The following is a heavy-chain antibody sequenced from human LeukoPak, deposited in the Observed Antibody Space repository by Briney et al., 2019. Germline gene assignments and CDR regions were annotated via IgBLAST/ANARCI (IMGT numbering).Heavy chain of an antibody. CDR1: GFTFSSYA. CDR3: ARDPNGDYLGAFDF. D-gene: IGHD4-17*01. CDR2: IRGSGDIT. V-gene: IGHV3-23*01. Sequence: QSGGSLRLSCAASGFTFSSYAMIWVRQAPGKGLEWVSAIRGSGDITLYADSVKGRFTISRDNSKNTLYLQMNRLRGEDTAVYYCARDPNGDYLGAFDFRGQGTMASVSS. J-gene: IGHJ3*01.